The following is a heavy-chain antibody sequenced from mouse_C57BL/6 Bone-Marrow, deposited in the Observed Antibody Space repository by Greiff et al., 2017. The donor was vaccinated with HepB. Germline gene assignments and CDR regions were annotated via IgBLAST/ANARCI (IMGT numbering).Heavy chain of an antibody. CDR3: ARRDYYGSSYWYFDV. Sequence: QVQLQQSGAELARPGASVKLSCKASGYTFTSYGISWVKQRTGQGLEWIGEIYPRSGNTYYNEKFKGKATLTADKSSSTAYMELRILTSEDSAVYFCARRDYYGSSYWYFDVWGTGTTVTVSS. D-gene: IGHD1-1*01. CDR1: GYTFTSYG. V-gene: IGHV1-81*01. CDR2: IYPRSGNT. J-gene: IGHJ1*03.